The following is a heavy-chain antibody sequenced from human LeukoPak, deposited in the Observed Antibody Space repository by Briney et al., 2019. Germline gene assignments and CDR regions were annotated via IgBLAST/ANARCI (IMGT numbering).Heavy chain of an antibody. D-gene: IGHD1/OR15-1a*01. V-gene: IGHV4-39*07. CDR1: GGSISSSNYY. J-gene: IGHJ4*02. Sequence: SEILSLTRTVSGGSISSSNYYWGGIRQPPEKGLEWIGSIYYSGTTYYNPSLKSRVTISVDTSKNQFSLKLTSVAAADTAVYYCARGGTIRAYYWGQGTLVTVSS. CDR3: ARGGTIRAYY. CDR2: IYYSGTT.